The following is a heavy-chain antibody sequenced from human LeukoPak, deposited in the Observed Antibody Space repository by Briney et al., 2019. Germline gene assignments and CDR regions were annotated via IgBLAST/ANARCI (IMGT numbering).Heavy chain of an antibody. D-gene: IGHD3-3*01. J-gene: IGHJ4*02. CDR3: ARVLRYDFWSAYYFDY. V-gene: IGHV1-18*01. CDR2: ISTYNGNT. CDR1: GYTFNSYD. Sequence: GASVKVSCKASGYTFNSYDISWVRQAPGQRLEWMAWISTYNGNTNYALKVQGRATMTTDTSTSTAYMELRSLRSDDTAVYYCARVLRYDFWSAYYFDYWGQGTLVTVSS.